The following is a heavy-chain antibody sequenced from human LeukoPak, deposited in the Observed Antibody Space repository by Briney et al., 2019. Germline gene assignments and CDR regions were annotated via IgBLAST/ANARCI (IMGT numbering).Heavy chain of an antibody. CDR1: GGSISGYY. V-gene: IGHV4-4*07. J-gene: IGHJ4*02. Sequence: SETLSLTCTVSGGSISGYYWSWVRQAAGKGLEWIGRIHTSGSTTYSPSLKGRVTMSVDTSKNQFSLRLSSVTAADTAVYYCARIYDFWSGAQYYFDYWGQGILVTVCS. CDR3: ARIYDFWSGAQYYFDY. CDR2: IHTSGST. D-gene: IGHD3-3*01.